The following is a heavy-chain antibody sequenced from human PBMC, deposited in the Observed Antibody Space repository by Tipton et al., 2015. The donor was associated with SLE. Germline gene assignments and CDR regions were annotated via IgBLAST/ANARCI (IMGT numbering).Heavy chain of an antibody. CDR2: INHSGST. V-gene: IGHV4-59*11. CDR3: ARVPPWIAIAFDI. D-gene: IGHD5-12*01. CDR1: GGSISSHY. Sequence: TLSLTCTVSGGSISSHYWSWIRQPPGKGLEWIGEINHSGSTNYNPSLKSRVTISVDTSKNQFSLKLSSVTAADTAVYYCARVPPWIAIAFDIWGQGTMVTVSS. J-gene: IGHJ3*02.